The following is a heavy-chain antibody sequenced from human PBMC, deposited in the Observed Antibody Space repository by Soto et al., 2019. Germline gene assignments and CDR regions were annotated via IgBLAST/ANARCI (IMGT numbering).Heavy chain of an antibody. CDR1: GGSISSYY. D-gene: IGHD3-10*01. Sequence: SETLSLTCTVSGGSISSYYWIWIRQPPGKGLEWIGYIYYSGSTNYNPSLKSRVTISVDTPKNQFSLKLSSVTAADTAVYYCARDFLLGEVNWFDPWGQGTLVTVS. V-gene: IGHV4-59*01. J-gene: IGHJ5*02. CDR2: IYYSGST. CDR3: ARDFLLGEVNWFDP.